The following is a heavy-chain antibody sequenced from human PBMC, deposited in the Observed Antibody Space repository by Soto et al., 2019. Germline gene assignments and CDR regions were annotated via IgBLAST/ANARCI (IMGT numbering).Heavy chain of an antibody. CDR2: ISGSGGST. D-gene: IGHD2-15*01. V-gene: IGHV3-23*01. J-gene: IGHJ5*02. CDR1: GFTFSSYA. CDR3: ANDITVVAAEYFDP. Sequence: EVQLLESGGGLVQPGGSLRLSCAASGFTFSSYAMSWVRQAPGKGLEWVSAISGSGGSTYYADSVKGRLTISRDNTKNSLYPQLNSLIVEGTAVYYCANDITVVAAEYFDPWGQGALVTVSS.